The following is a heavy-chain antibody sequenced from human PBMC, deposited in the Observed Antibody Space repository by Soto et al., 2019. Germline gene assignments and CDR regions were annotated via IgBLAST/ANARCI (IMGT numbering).Heavy chain of an antibody. Sequence: QVQLVQSGGEVKKPGASMKVSCKTSGYTFTTYAISWVRQAPGQGLEWMGWISGNNGDTEYAQKFQGRVTMTTDTSTTTAYMELRSLTSDDTAVYYCAREGGGGSYYFIRYWGQGTLVTVSS. V-gene: IGHV1-18*01. CDR1: GYTFTTYA. CDR2: ISGNNGDT. J-gene: IGHJ4*02. D-gene: IGHD1-26*01. CDR3: AREGGGGSYYFIRY.